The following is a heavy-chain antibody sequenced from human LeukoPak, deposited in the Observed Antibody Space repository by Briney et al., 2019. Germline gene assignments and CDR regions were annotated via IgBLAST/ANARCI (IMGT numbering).Heavy chain of an antibody. CDR3: ARNRFQPSGAYLFDP. CDR2: MSDTGIT. Sequence: SETLSLTCSVSGGSLKNSFWSWIRQPPGKGLEWIGYMSDTGITNSNPTLKSRVTFSIDTSKDHFYLKLRSVTAADTALYFFARNRFQPSGAYLFDPWGGGTLVTVP. J-gene: IGHJ5*02. CDR1: GGSLKNSF. V-gene: IGHV4-59*01. D-gene: IGHD3-16*01.